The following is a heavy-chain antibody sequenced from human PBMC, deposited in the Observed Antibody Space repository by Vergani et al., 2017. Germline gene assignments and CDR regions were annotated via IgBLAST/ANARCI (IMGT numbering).Heavy chain of an antibody. CDR1: GGSISSNNW. D-gene: IGHD2-2*01. V-gene: IGHV4-4*02. Sequence: QVQLQESGPGLVKPSGTLSLTCAVSGGSISSNNWWSWVRQPPGKGLEWIGEIYHSGSTKYNPSLKSRVTISVDTSKNQFSLKLSSVTAADTAVYYCASLTLYCSSTSCYSNYFDYWGQGTLVTVSS. J-gene: IGHJ4*02. CDR2: IYHSGST. CDR3: ASLTLYCSSTSCYSNYFDY.